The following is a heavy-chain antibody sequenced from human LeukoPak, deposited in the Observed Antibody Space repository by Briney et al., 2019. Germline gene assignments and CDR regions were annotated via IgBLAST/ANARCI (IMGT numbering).Heavy chain of an antibody. D-gene: IGHD1-1*01. V-gene: IGHV3-43D*04. CDR3: AKDRHNWKGVAYYYYGMDV. CDR1: GFTFDDYA. J-gene: IGHJ6*04. Sequence: PGGSLRLSCAASGFTFDDYAMRWVRQAPGKGLEWVSLISWDGGSTYYADSVKGRFTISRDNSKNSLYLQMNSLRAEDTALYYCAKDRHNWKGVAYYYYGMDVWGKGTTVTVSS. CDR2: ISWDGGST.